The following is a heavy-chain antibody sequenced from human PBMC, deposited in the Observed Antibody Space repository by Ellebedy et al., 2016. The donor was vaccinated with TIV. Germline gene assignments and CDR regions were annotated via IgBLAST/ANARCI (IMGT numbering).Heavy chain of an antibody. CDR3: ARTTAFDV. V-gene: IGHV4-39*07. Sequence: SETLSLXXTVSGDSITSRRHSWGWIRQPPGKGLEWIGSIYYTGSIFYNPSLESRVTMSVDTPRNQFSLRLNSVTAADTAVYYCARTTAFDVWGQGTMVTVSS. D-gene: IGHD1-1*01. CDR1: GDSITSRRHS. J-gene: IGHJ3*01. CDR2: IYYTGSI.